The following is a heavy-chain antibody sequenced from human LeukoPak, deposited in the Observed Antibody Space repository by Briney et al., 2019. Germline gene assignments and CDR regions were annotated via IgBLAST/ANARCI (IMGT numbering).Heavy chain of an antibody. CDR2: INWHGGST. CDR1: GFTFDDYG. V-gene: IGHV3-20*04. J-gene: IGHJ3*02. CDR3: AKTAGYYDSSGYSHDAFDI. Sequence: GGSLRLSCAASGFTFDDYGMSWVGQAPGKGLEWVSGINWHGGSTGYADSVKGRFTISRDNSKNTLYLQMNSLRAEDTAVYYCAKTAGYYDSSGYSHDAFDIWGQGTMVTVSS. D-gene: IGHD3-22*01.